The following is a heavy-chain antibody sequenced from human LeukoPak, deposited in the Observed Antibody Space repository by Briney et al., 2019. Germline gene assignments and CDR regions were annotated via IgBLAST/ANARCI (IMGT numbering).Heavy chain of an antibody. Sequence: ASVKVSCKASGYTFTSYGISWVRQAPGQGLEWMGWISAYNGNTNYAQKLQGRVTMTTDTSTSTAYMELRSLRSDDTAVYYCAGPRGFYYYGSESYYTYFDYWGQGTLVTVSS. D-gene: IGHD3-10*01. V-gene: IGHV1-18*01. CDR3: AGPRGFYYYGSESYYTYFDY. CDR1: GYTFTSYG. J-gene: IGHJ4*02. CDR2: ISAYNGNT.